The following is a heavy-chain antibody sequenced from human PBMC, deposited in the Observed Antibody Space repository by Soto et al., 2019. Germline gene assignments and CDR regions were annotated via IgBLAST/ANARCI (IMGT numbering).Heavy chain of an antibody. Sequence: GGSLRLSCAASVFTFDNYAMHWFRQAPGKGLEWVSGISWNSNTIAYADSVKGRFTISRDSAKNSLYLQMNSLRAEDTAFYYCAKDTGPNWGQGTLVTVSS. V-gene: IGHV3-9*01. J-gene: IGHJ4*02. CDR1: VFTFDNYA. CDR3: AKDTGPN. CDR2: ISWNSNTI.